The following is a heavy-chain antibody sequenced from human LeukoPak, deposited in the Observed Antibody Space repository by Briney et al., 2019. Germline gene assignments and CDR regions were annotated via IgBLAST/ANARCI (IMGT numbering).Heavy chain of an antibody. V-gene: IGHV5-51*01. CDR3: ARRAEYYYDSSGYYYDY. J-gene: IGHJ4*02. CDR2: IYPGDSDT. D-gene: IGHD3-22*01. CDR1: GYSFTSYW. Sequence: GESLKISCKGSGYSFTSYWIGWVRQMPGKGLEWMGIIYPGDSDTRYSPSFQGQVTISAGKSISTAYLQWSSLKASDTAMYYCARRAEYYYDSSGYYYDYWGQGTLVTVSS.